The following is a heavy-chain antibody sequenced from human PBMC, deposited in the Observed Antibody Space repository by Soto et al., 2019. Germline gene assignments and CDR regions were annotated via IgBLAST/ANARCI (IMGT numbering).Heavy chain of an antibody. Sequence: SETLSLTCTVSGGSISSGGYYWSWILQHPGKGLEWIGYIYYSGSTYYNPSLKSRVTISVDTSKNQFSLKLSSVTAADTAVYYCARGLSLYGSGSNNWFDPWGQGTLVTVSS. D-gene: IGHD3-10*01. CDR2: IYYSGST. V-gene: IGHV4-31*03. J-gene: IGHJ5*02. CDR1: GGSISSGGYY. CDR3: ARGLSLYGSGSNNWFDP.